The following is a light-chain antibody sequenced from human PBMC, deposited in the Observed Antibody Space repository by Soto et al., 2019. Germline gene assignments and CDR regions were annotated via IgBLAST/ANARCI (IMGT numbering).Light chain of an antibody. V-gene: IGKV3-20*01. CDR2: GAS. CDR1: QSVSSSY. J-gene: IGKJ4*01. Sequence: EIVLTQSPGTLSLSPGERATLSCRASQSVSSSYLAWYQQKPGQAPRLLIYGASSMATGIPDRFSGSGSGTDFTLTISRLEPEDCSVFYCQQYGSSPSTFGGGTKVEIK. CDR3: QQYGSSPST.